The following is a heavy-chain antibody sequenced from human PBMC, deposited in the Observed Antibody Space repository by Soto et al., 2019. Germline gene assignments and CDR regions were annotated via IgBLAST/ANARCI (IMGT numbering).Heavy chain of an antibody. CDR2: ISSSSSTI. CDR1: GFTFSSYS. J-gene: IGHJ4*02. V-gene: IGHV3-48*01. Sequence: GGSLRLSCAASGFTFSSYSMNWVRQAPGKGLEWVSYISSSSSTIYYADSVKGRFTISRDNAKNSLYLQMNSLRAEDTAVYYCARDYDFWSGYYRVYFDYWGQGTLVTVSS. CDR3: ARDYDFWSGYYRVYFDY. D-gene: IGHD3-3*01.